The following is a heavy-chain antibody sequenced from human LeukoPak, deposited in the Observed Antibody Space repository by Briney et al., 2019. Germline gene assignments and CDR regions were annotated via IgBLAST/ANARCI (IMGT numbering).Heavy chain of an antibody. CDR1: GYTFTMNG. V-gene: IGHV1-18*01. Sequence: ASVKVSCKASGYTFTMNGISWVRQAPGQGLEWMGWISSYNGKTNYAQRLQGRVTMTTDTSTSTAYMELRSLRSDDTAVYYCARMYCSRGSCYPLFYYSAMGVWGQGTTVTVSS. D-gene: IGHD2-15*01. CDR3: ARMYCSRGSCYPLFYYSAMGV. J-gene: IGHJ6*02. CDR2: ISSYNGKT.